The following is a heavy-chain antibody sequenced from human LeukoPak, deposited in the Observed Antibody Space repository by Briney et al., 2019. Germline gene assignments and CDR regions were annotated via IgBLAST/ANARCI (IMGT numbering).Heavy chain of an antibody. CDR3: TREDNWYFDL. J-gene: IGHJ2*01. CDR2: VSTDSTYT. Sequence: PGGSLRLSCTASGFTFSDYYMTWIRQAPGQGLEWLSYVSTDSTYTNYADSVKGRFTISRDNAKSSLYLQLNSLTAEDTAVYYCTREDNWYFDLWGRGTLVTVSS. V-gene: IGHV3-11*05. CDR1: GFTFSDYY.